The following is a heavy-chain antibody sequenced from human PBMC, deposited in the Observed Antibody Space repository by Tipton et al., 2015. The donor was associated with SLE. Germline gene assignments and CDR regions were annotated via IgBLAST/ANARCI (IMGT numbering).Heavy chain of an antibody. D-gene: IGHD1-26*01. CDR3: ARVARWADYYYGMDV. Sequence: TLSLTCTVSGVSISSYYWSWIRQPPGKGLEWIGYIYYSGSTYYKSSLKSRVTISVDTSKNQFSLKLSSVTAADTAVYYCARVARWADYYYGMDVWGQGTTVTVSS. CDR2: IYYSGST. J-gene: IGHJ6*02. V-gene: IGHV4-30-4*08. CDR1: GVSISSYY.